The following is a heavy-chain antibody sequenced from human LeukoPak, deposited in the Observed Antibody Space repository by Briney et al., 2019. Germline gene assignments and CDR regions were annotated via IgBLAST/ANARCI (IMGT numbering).Heavy chain of an antibody. CDR3: ARVGDYDSSGSYYYYMDV. V-gene: IGHV1-18*01. D-gene: IGHD3-22*01. CDR1: GYTFTSYG. Sequence: ASVKVSCKASGYTFTSYGITWVRQAPGQGLEWMGWISAYNGNTIYAQKLQGRVTMTTDTSTSTAYMKLRSLRSDDTAVYHCARVGDYDSSGSYYYYMDVWGKGTTVTVSS. CDR2: ISAYNGNT. J-gene: IGHJ6*03.